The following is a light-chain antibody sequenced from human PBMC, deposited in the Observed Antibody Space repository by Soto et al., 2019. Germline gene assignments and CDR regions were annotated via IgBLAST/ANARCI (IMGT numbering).Light chain of an antibody. CDR3: CSFAGSASYV. CDR1: SSDVGSSNY. J-gene: IGLJ1*01. V-gene: IGLV2-11*01. CDR2: DVN. Sequence: QSALTQPRSVSGSPGQSVTISCIGTSSDVGSSNYVSWYQQYSGKAPKLIIYDVNKRPSGVPDRFSGSKSGNTASLTISGLLAEDEADYYCCSFAGSASYVFATGTKLTVL.